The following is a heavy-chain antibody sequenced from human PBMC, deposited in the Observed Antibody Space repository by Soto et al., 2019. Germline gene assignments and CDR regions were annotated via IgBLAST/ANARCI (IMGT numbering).Heavy chain of an antibody. Sequence: QVQLVQSGAEVREPGASVKVSCKASGYTFTTYDINWVRQATGQGLECMGWMKPSSGDTGYGQKFQGRVALTRDTSTSTAYMELSGLKSEDTAVYYCVALARWGQGTLVTVSS. V-gene: IGHV1-8*01. CDR1: GYTFTTYD. D-gene: IGHD6-6*01. CDR3: VALAR. CDR2: MKPSSGDT. J-gene: IGHJ4*02.